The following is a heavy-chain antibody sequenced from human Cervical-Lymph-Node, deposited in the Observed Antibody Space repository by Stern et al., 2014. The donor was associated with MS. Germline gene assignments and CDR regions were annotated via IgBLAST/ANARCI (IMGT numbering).Heavy chain of an antibody. CDR3: AKDAPLPFDY. Sequence: VQLVQSGGGLVQPGGSLRLSCSASGFTFREFAMSWVRRAPGRGLEWVSSISGDATNTYYADSVKGRFTISRDNSKNTLYLQLNTLRAEDTAMYYCAKDAPLPFDYWGLGTLVAVSS. CDR2: ISGDATNT. J-gene: IGHJ4*02. V-gene: IGHV3-23*04. CDR1: GFTFREFA.